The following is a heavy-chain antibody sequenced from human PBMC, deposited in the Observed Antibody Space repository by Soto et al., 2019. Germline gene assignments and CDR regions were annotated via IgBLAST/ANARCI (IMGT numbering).Heavy chain of an antibody. V-gene: IGHV1-3*01. CDR3: ARDPGYSYGYN. CDR2: INAGNGNT. D-gene: IGHD5-18*01. CDR1: GYTFTSYA. Sequence: QVQLVQSGAEVKKPGASVKVSCKASGYTFTSYAMHWVRQAPGQSLEWMGWINAGNGNTKYSQKFQGRVTITRDTPASTAYMELSSLRSEDTALYYCARDPGYSYGYNWGQGTLVTVSS. J-gene: IGHJ4*02.